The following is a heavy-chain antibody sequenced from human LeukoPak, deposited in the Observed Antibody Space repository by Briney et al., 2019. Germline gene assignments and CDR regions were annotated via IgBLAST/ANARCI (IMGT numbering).Heavy chain of an antibody. D-gene: IGHD3-16*01. CDR3: AEGVYYFDY. J-gene: IGHJ4*02. V-gene: IGHV4-39*01. CDR1: GGSISSSSYH. CDR2: IYYSGST. Sequence: ASETLSLTCTVSGGSISSSSYHWGWIRQPPGKGLEWIGSIYYSGSTYYNPSLKSRVTISVDTSKNQFSLKLSSVTAADTAVCYCAEGVYYFDYWGQGTLVTVSS.